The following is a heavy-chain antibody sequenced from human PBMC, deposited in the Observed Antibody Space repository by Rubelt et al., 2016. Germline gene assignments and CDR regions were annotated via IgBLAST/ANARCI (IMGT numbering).Heavy chain of an antibody. Sequence: SGAEVKKPGASVKVSCKASGYTFISYNMHWVRQAPRQGPEWMGGISPRGGSTSYAQKFQGRVTMTRDTSTSTVYMELSSLISDDTAVYYCARYQDGVSLDFWGQGTLVTVSS. J-gene: IGHJ4*02. D-gene: IGHD5-24*01. CDR1: GYTFISYN. CDR2: ISPRGGST. V-gene: IGHV1-46*01. CDR3: ARYQDGVSLDF.